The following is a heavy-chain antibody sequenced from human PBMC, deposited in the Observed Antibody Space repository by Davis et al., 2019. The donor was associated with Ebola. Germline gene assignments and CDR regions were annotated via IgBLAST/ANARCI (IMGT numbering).Heavy chain of an antibody. CDR1: GALVSSSGYY. CDR2: IIYSGRT. J-gene: IGHJ4*02. CDR3: AGPRLTYNSGWSYFDY. V-gene: IGHV4-39*01. Sequence: MPGGSLRLSCAVSGALVSSSGYYWGWIRQSPGKGLEWIASIIYSGRTFHNPSLKSRITIVADASKNQFSLKLSSVTAADTAIYYCAGPRLTYNSGWSYFDYWGQGTLVTVSS. D-gene: IGHD6-19*01.